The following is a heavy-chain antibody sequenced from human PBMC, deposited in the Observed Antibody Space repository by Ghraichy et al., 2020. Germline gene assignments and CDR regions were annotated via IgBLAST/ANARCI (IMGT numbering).Heavy chain of an antibody. J-gene: IGHJ4*02. CDR3: ARDSKYSSSWSSIDY. CDR2: ISAYNGNT. CDR1: GYTFTSYG. D-gene: IGHD6-13*01. V-gene: IGHV1-18*01. Sequence: ASVKVSCKASGYTFTSYGISWVRQAPGQGLEWMGWISAYNGNTNYAQKLQGRVTMTTDTSTSTAYMELRSLRSDDTAVYYCARDSKYSSSWSSIDYWGQGTLVTVSS.